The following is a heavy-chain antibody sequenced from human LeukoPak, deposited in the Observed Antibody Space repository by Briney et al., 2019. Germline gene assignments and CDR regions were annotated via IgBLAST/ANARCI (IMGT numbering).Heavy chain of an antibody. J-gene: IGHJ4*02. CDR3: ARGSHGDHDY. CDR1: GFTFSSYA. Sequence: AAVSLRLSCAASGFTFSSYAMSWVRQAPGKGLVWVSAITSSGGSTYYADSVKGRFTISRDNSKNTLYMQMSSLRADDTAVYYCARGSHGDHDYWGQGTLVTVSS. CDR2: ITSSGGST. V-gene: IGHV3-23*01. D-gene: IGHD4-17*01.